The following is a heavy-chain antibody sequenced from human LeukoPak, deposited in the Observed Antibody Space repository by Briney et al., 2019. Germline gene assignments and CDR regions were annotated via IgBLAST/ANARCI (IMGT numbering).Heavy chain of an antibody. D-gene: IGHD3-3*01. CDR1: GFTFDDYA. CDR3: AAGGSYDFWSGYSGMGAFDI. Sequence: GGSLRLSCAASGFTFDDYAMHWVRQASGKGLEWVSLISGDGGSTYYADSVKGRFTISRDNSKNSLYLQMNSLRTEDTALYYCAAGGSYDFWSGYSGMGAFDIWGQGTMVTVSS. CDR2: ISGDGGST. V-gene: IGHV3-43*02. J-gene: IGHJ3*02.